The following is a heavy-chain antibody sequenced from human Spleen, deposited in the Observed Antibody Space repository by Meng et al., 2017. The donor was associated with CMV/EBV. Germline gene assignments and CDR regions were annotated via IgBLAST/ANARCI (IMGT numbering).Heavy chain of an antibody. CDR1: SFAGYV. D-gene: IGHD3-3*01. V-gene: IGHV1-2*02. Sequence: SFAGYVMHWPRQSPGKGLEWMGCINPNSGGTNYAHKFQGRVTMTSDTSIITAYMELSRLRSDATAVYYCARSIPIFGVVIPNWFDPWGQGTLVTVSS. CDR3: ARSIPIFGVVIPNWFDP. J-gene: IGHJ5*02. CDR2: INPNSGGT.